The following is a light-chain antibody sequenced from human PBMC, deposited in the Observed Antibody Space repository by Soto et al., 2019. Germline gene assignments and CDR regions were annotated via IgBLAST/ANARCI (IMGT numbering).Light chain of an antibody. CDR1: QSIATY. Sequence: IQMTQSPSSLSASVGDRVTITCRAGQSIATYLSWYRQKPGKAPELLIYGPSRLQSGVPTRFTGSVSGTDFTLTISSLQPEVFATYYCQQSYSSWTFGQGTRLQIK. J-gene: IGKJ2*02. CDR3: QQSYSSWT. V-gene: IGKV1-39*01. CDR2: GPS.